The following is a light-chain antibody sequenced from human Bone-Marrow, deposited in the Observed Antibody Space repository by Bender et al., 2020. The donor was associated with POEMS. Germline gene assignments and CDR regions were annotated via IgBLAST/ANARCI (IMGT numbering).Light chain of an antibody. CDR3: SSYGSSITYV. CDR2: AVT. V-gene: IGLV2-14*01. Sequence: QSALTQPPSVSGSPGQSVTISCTGTSSDIGDYNSVSWYQQHPGKAPKLMIYAVTYRPSGVSNRFSGSKSGNTASLSISRLQPEDEADYYCSSYGSSITYVFGTGTEVNVL. CDR1: SSDIGDYNS. J-gene: IGLJ1*01.